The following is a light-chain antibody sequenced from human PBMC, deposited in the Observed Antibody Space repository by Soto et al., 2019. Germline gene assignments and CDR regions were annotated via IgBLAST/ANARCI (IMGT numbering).Light chain of an antibody. CDR1: QNINSY. J-gene: IGKJ1*01. Sequence: DIQMTQSPSSLSASVGDIVTITCRASQNINSYLNWYQQRPGKAPKLLIYASSSLQRAVPSRFSGSGSGTDFTLAISSLQAAAFASYFCQQSDNSTGMFGQGTKVDIK. V-gene: IGKV1-39*01. CDR3: QQSDNSTGM. CDR2: ASS.